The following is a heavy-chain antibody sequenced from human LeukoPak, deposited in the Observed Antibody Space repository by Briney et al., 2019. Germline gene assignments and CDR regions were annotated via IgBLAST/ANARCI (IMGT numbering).Heavy chain of an antibody. Sequence: GGSLRLSCAASGFTFNAYWMHWVRQVPGKGLVWVSRIDTDGSATNYADSVKGRFTISRDNSKNTLYLQMNSLRAEDTAVYYCAKVSVYDLNLPYASLDAFDIWGQGTMVTVSS. D-gene: IGHD2-8*01. CDR3: AKVSVYDLNLPYASLDAFDI. CDR1: GFTFNAYW. CDR2: IDTDGSAT. V-gene: IGHV3-74*01. J-gene: IGHJ3*02.